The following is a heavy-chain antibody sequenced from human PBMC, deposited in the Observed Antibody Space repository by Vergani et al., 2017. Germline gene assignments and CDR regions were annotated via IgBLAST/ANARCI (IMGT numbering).Heavy chain of an antibody. CDR1: GGSISSYY. V-gene: IGHV4-59*01. CDR3: ARATPMVYAIWGGGYFDY. D-gene: IGHD2-8*01. CDR2: IYYSGST. Sequence: QVQLQESGPGLVKPSETLSLTCTVSGGSISSYYWSWIRQPPGRGLEWIGYIYYSGSTNYNPSLKSRVTISVDTSKKQFSLKLSSVTAADTAVYYCARATPMVYAIWGGGYFDYWGQGTLVTVSS. J-gene: IGHJ4*02.